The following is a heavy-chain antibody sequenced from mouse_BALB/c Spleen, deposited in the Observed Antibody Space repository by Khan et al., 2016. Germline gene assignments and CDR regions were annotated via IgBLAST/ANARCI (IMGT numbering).Heavy chain of an antibody. Sequence: QIQLVQSGPELKKPGETVKISCKASGYTFTDYSMHWVKQAPGKGLKWMGWINTETGEPTYADDFKGRISFALATSASTTYLQINNLKNVYTATYFCAKSSGSSYDYYAMDYWGQGTSVTVSS. CDR3: AKSSGSSYDYYAMDY. D-gene: IGHD1-1*01. CDR1: GYTFTDYS. CDR2: INTETGEP. J-gene: IGHJ4*01. V-gene: IGHV9-2-1*01.